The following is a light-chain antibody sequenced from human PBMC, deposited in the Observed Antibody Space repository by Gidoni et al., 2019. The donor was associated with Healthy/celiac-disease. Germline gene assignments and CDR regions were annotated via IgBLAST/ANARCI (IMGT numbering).Light chain of an antibody. CDR1: QDISNY. V-gene: IGKV1-33*01. CDR3: QQYDDLPRS. CDR2: DAS. J-gene: IGKJ2*03. Sequence: IQMTQSPSSLSASVGDRVTITCQASQDISNYLNWYQQKPGKAPKLLIYDASSLETGVPSRFSGSGSGTDFSFTISSLQPEDIATYSCQQYDDLPRSFGQGTKLEIK.